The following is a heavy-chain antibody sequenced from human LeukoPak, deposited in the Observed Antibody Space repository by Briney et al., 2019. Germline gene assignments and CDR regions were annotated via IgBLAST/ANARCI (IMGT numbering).Heavy chain of an antibody. CDR3: ARGLGRELDGAFDI. CDR2: IYSGGRT. V-gene: IGHV3-53*01. CDR1: GFTFGSHF. D-gene: IGHD3-10*01. J-gene: IGHJ3*02. Sequence: GGSLRLSCAASGFTFGSHFMSWVRQAPGKGLEWVSVIYSGGRTYYADSVKGRFTISRDNSRNTLYLQMNSLRAEDTAVYYCARGLGRELDGAFDIWGQGTMVTVSS.